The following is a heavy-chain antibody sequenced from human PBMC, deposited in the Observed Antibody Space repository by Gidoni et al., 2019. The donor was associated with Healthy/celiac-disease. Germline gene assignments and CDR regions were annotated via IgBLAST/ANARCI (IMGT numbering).Heavy chain of an antibody. V-gene: IGHV3-23*01. CDR3: AKDHRSGSFPTYYYDYGMDV. J-gene: IGHJ6*02. D-gene: IGHD1-26*01. CDR1: GFTFRSYA. CDR2: ISGSGGST. Sequence: EVQLLESGGGLVQPGGSLRLSCAASGFTFRSYAMSWVRQAPGKGLAWVSAISGSGGSTYYADSVKGRFTISRDNSKNTLYLQMNSLRAEDTAVYYCAKDHRSGSFPTYYYDYGMDVWGQGTTVTVSS.